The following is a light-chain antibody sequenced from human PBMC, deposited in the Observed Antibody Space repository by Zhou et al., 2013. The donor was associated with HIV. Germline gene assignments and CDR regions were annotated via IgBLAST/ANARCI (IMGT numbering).Light chain of an antibody. CDR2: KAS. J-gene: IGKJ2*01. V-gene: IGKV1-39*01. CDR3: QQSYSVPPT. Sequence: DIQMTQSPSSLSASAGDRVTITCRASQTISNYLNWYQQKPGKAPTLLIYKASNLQSGVPSRFSGSGSGADFTLTINSLQPEDFATYFCQQSYSVPPTFGQGTQAGD. CDR1: QTISNY.